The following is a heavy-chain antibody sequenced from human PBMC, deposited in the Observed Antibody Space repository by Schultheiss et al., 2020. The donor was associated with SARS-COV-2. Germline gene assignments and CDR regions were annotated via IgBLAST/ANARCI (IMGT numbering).Heavy chain of an antibody. CDR3: AREVFFYYYMDV. D-gene: IGHD2-21*01. CDR2: IYYSGST. J-gene: IGHJ6*03. Sequence: SQTLSLTCTVSGDSISSGGYYWSWIRQHPGKGLEWIGYIYYSGSTNYNPSLKSRVTISVDTSKNQFSLKLSSVTAADTAVYYCAREVFFYYYMDVWGKGTTVTVSS. V-gene: IGHV4-61*08. CDR1: GDSISSGGYY.